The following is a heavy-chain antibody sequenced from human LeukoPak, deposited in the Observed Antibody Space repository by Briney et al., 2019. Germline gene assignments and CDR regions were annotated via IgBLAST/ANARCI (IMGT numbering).Heavy chain of an antibody. J-gene: IGHJ4*02. D-gene: IGHD5-12*01. Sequence: GGSLRLSCAASGFTFSSYSMNWVRQAPGKGLEWVSSISSSSSYIYYADSVKGRFTISRDNAKNSLYLQMNSLRAEDTAVYYCAKAGPVATMPPTYWGQGTLVTVSS. CDR3: AKAGPVATMPPTY. CDR2: ISSSSSYI. CDR1: GFTFSSYS. V-gene: IGHV3-21*01.